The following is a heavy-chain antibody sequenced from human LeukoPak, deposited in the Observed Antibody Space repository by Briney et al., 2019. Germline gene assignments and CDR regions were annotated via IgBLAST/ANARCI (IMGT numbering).Heavy chain of an antibody. V-gene: IGHV4-31*03. Sequence: SETLSLTCTVPGVSISSGGYYWSWIRQHPGKGLEWIGYIYYSGSTYYNPSLKSRVTISVDTSKNQFSLKLSSVTAADTAVYYCASSRDGYNSDYWGQGTLVTVSS. CDR2: IYYSGST. CDR1: GVSISSGGYY. CDR3: ASSRDGYNSDY. D-gene: IGHD5-24*01. J-gene: IGHJ4*02.